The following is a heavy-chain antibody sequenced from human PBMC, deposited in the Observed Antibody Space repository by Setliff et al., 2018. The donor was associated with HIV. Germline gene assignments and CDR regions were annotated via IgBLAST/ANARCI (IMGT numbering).Heavy chain of an antibody. V-gene: IGHV4-34*01. CDR2: INHSGST. J-gene: IGHJ5*02. CDR1: GAPFSGFH. Sequence: SETLSLTCAVYGAPFSGFHWGWIRQPPGKGLEWIGEINHSGSTNYNPSLKSRVTISLDTSKNQFSLKVNSVTAADTAVYYCARHPPNLDWLDPWGQGTLVTVSS. CDR3: ARHPPNLDWLDP.